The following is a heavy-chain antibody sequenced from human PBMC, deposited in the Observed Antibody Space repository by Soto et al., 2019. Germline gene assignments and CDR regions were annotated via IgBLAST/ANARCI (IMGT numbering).Heavy chain of an antibody. D-gene: IGHD1-26*01. CDR2: IRSRPHNYAT. V-gene: IGHV3-73*02. CDR3: TTEREY. Sequence: EVQLVESGGGLVQIGGSLKLSCATSGLNFSGSAMHWAHQASGKGLEWVGRIRSRPHNYATTYAASVEGRFTIARDDSKISVYLKMNGLKTDDTAMYYCTTEREYGVRGPLVTVSS. CDR1: GLNFSGSA. J-gene: IGHJ4*02.